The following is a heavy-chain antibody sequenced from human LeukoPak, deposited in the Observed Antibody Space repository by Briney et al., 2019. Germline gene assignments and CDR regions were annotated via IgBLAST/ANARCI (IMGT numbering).Heavy chain of an antibody. V-gene: IGHV3-48*04. D-gene: IGHD4-23*01. CDR2: IKSSSKII. CDR3: ARRGDGDGGMTASYFQH. CDR1: AFTFSSYS. J-gene: IGHJ1*01. Sequence: SGGSLRLSCSASAFTFSSYSMNWVPQAPGQGLEWVSYIKSSSKIIYYADSVKGRFTISRDNTKNSLYLQMNSLRAEDTAVCYCARRGDGDGGMTASYFQHWGQGTLVTVSS.